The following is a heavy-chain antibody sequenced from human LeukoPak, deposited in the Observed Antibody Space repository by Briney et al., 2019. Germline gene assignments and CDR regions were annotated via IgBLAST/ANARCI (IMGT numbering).Heavy chain of an antibody. CDR1: GGSFSGYY. CDR2: INHSGST. CDR3: ARGRRELKYAPDY. J-gene: IGHJ4*02. V-gene: IGHV4-34*01. Sequence: PSETPSLTCAVYGGSFSGYYWSWIRQPPGKGLEWIGEINHSGSTNYNPSLKSRVTISVDRSKNQFSLKLSSVTAADTAVYYCARGRRELKYAPDYWGQGTLVTVSS. D-gene: IGHD2-2*01.